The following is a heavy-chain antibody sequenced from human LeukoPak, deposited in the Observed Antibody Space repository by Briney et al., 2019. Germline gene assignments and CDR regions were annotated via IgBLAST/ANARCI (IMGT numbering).Heavy chain of an antibody. J-gene: IGHJ2*01. D-gene: IGHD3-10*01. Sequence: PSEILSLTCTVSGDSISSYYWSWIRQPPEKGLEWIGYIYYSGSTNYNPSLKSRVTISVDTSKTQFSLKMNSVTAADTAVYYCARLQRITMAGPDYWYFDLWGRGTLVTVSS. V-gene: IGHV4-59*01. CDR2: IYYSGST. CDR1: GDSISSYY. CDR3: ARLQRITMAGPDYWYFDL.